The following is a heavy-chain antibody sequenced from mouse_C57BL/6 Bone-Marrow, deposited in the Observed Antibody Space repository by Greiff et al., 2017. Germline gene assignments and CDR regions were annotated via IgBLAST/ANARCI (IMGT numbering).Heavy chain of an antibody. Sequence: QVQLQQPGAELVKPGASVKMSCKASGYPFTSYWITWVKQRPGQGLEWIGDIYPGSGSTNYNEKFKSKATLTVDTSSSTAYMQLSGLTSEDSAVYYCARIYYDYDLDYWGQGTTLTVSS. V-gene: IGHV1-55*01. CDR1: GYPFTSYW. CDR3: ARIYYDYDLDY. J-gene: IGHJ2*01. CDR2: IYPGSGST. D-gene: IGHD2-4*01.